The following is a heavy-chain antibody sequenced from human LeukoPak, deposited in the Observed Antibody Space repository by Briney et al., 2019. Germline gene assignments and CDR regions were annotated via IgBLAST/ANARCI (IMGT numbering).Heavy chain of an antibody. Sequence: PSQTLSLTCTVSGGSISSGSYYWSWIRQPAGKGLEWIGRIYTSGSTNYNPSLKSRVTISVDTSKNQFSLKLSSVTAADTAVYYCARDLDFWSGPLFDYWGQGTLVTVSS. V-gene: IGHV4-61*02. J-gene: IGHJ4*02. CDR3: ARDLDFWSGPLFDY. CDR1: GGSISSGSYY. CDR2: IYTSGST. D-gene: IGHD3-3*01.